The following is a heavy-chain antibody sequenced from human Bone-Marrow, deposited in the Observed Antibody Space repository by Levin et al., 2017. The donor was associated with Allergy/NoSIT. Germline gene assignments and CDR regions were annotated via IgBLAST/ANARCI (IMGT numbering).Heavy chain of an antibody. D-gene: IGHD3/OR15-3a*01. CDR1: GFTFNDHY. J-gene: IGHJ6*02. V-gene: IGHV3-72*01. Sequence: SGFTFNDHYIDWVRQAPGKGLEWVGRVTNTGDSDTTKYAASMKGRFTISRDDSKNSVFLQMNSLKTEDTAVYYCADFGRSHGLDVWGQGTTVTVSS. CDR2: VTNTGDSDTT. CDR3: ADFGRSHGLDV.